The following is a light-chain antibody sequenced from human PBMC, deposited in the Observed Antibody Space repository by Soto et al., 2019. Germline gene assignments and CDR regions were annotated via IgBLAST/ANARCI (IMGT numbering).Light chain of an antibody. J-gene: IGKJ1*01. V-gene: IGKV1-5*03. CDR3: QQYNSYSWT. CDR1: QSISSW. Sequence: DIQMTQSPSTLSAAGGDRVTITCRASQSISSWLAWYQQKPGKATKLLIYKASSLESGVPSRFSGSGYGTEFTLTISRLQPDDFATYYCQQYNSYSWTCGQGTKVEIK. CDR2: KAS.